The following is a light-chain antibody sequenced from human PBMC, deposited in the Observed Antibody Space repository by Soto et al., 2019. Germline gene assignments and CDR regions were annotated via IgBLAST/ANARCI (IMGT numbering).Light chain of an antibody. CDR3: ETSDSNTRV. CDR1: SGHSSYI. Sequence: QSVLTQSSSASASLGSSVKLTCTLSSGHSSYIIAWHQQQPGKAPRYLMKLEGSGSYNKGSGVPDRFSGSSSGADRYLTISSLQFEDEADYYSETSDSNTRVFGGETQLTVI. V-gene: IGLV4-60*02. CDR2: LEGSGSY. J-gene: IGLJ2*01.